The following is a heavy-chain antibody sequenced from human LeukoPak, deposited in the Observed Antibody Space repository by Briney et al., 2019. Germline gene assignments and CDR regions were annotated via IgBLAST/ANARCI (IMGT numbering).Heavy chain of an antibody. J-gene: IGHJ5*02. Sequence: GGSLRLSFAASGFTFSSYSMNWVRQAPGKGLEWVSSISSSSSYIYYADSVKGRFTISRDNAKNSLYLQMNSLRAEDTAVYYCARAENYEYWFDPWGQGTLVTVSS. CDR2: ISSSSSYI. D-gene: IGHD1-7*01. CDR1: GFTFSSYS. V-gene: IGHV3-21*01. CDR3: ARAENYEYWFDP.